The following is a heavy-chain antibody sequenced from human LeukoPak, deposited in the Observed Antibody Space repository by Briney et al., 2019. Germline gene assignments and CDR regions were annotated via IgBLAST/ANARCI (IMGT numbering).Heavy chain of an antibody. CDR2: ITASGTAM. CDR1: GFTFSSYS. CDR3: ARRPYSDTSGRLSDV. D-gene: IGHD3-22*01. Sequence: AGGSLRLSCAASGFTFSSYSMNWVRQAPGKGLEWVSHITASGTAMFYADSVKGRFTISRDNAKNSLYLQMNSLRDEDTAVYFCARRPYSDTSGRLSDVWGQGTTVTVSS. J-gene: IGHJ6*02. V-gene: IGHV3-48*02.